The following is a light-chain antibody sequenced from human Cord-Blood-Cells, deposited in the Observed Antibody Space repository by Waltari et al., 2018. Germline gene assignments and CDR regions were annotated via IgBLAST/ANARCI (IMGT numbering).Light chain of an antibody. V-gene: IGLV2-8*01. CDR2: EVS. CDR3: SSYAGSNV. CDR1: SSDAGGYNY. Sequence: QSALTQPPSASGSPGQSVTLSCTGTSSDAGGYNYVSGYQQQPGKAPKRMIYEVSKRPSGVPDRVSGSKSGNTASLTVSGLQAEDEADYYCSSYAGSNVFGTGTKVTVL. J-gene: IGLJ1*01.